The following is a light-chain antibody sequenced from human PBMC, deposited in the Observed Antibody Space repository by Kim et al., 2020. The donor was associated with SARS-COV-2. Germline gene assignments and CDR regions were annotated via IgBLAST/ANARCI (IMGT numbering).Light chain of an antibody. J-gene: IGLJ2*01. CDR3: CSYAGSSTGV. CDR1: SSDVGSYHL. CDR2: EVS. V-gene: IGLV2-23*02. Sequence: GKSITISCTGTSSDVGSYHLISWYQQHPGKAPKLMIYEVSKRPSGVSNRFSGSKSGNTASLTISGHQAEDEADYYCCSYAGSSTGVFGGGTQLTVL.